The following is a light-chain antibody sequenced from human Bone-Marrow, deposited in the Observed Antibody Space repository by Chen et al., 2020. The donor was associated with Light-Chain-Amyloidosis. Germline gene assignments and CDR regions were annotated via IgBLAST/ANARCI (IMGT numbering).Light chain of an antibody. CDR3: ATWDFSGSGQGV. J-gene: IGLJ3*02. CDR2: RDT. CDR1: TSTIGASF. Sequence: QSVLPQPPSASGTPGQRVTISCSGSTSTIGASFIYWYRHLPGTAPKLLISRDTQRPSGVPDRFSGSKSGTSASLTISGLRSEDEAVYYGATWDFSGSGQGVFGGGTKLTV. V-gene: IGLV1-47*02.